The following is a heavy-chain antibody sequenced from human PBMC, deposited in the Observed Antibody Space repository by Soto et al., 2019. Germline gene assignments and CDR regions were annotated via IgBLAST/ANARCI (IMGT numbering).Heavy chain of an antibody. CDR2: INHSGST. J-gene: IGHJ6*02. D-gene: IGHD3-3*01. Sequence: SETLSLTCAVYGGSFSGYYWSWIRQPPGKGLEWIGEINHSGSTNYNPSLKSRVTISVDTSKNQFSLKLSSVTAADTAVYYCARGGFGVVIKSRQPYQRRRHYYYGMGVWGQGTTVTVSS. V-gene: IGHV4-34*01. CDR1: GGSFSGYY. CDR3: ARGGFGVVIKSRQPYQRRRHYYYGMGV.